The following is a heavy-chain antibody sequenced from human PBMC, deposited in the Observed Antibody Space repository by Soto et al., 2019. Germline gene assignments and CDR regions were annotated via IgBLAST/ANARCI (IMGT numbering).Heavy chain of an antibody. CDR1: GASISTNTYF. Sequence: SETLSLTCTVSGASISTNTYFWGWIRQPPGKGLEWIGTIHHSGNTYYNPSLETRVTMSVDTSKNQFSLKLSSVTAADTAIYYCARAGSTWRYFFDYWGQGSLVTVSS. V-gene: IGHV4-39*01. CDR3: ARAGSTWRYFFDY. D-gene: IGHD6-13*01. J-gene: IGHJ4*02. CDR2: IHHSGNT.